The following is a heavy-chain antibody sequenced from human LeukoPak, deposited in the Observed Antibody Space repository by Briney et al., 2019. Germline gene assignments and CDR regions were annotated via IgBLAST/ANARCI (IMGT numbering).Heavy chain of an antibody. D-gene: IGHD3-9*01. CDR2: FDPEDGET. CDR1: GYTLTELS. J-gene: IGHJ5*02. Sequence: GASVKVSCKVSGYTLTELSMHWVRQAPGKGLEWMGGFDPEDGETIYAQKFQGRVTMTEATSTDTAYMELSSLRSEDTAVYYCAATYYDILTGSNWFDPWGQGTLVTVSS. V-gene: IGHV1-24*01. CDR3: AATYYDILTGSNWFDP.